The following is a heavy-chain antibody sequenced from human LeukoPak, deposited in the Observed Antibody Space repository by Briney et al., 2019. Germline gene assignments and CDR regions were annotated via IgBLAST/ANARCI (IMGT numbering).Heavy chain of an antibody. D-gene: IGHD6-13*01. J-gene: IGHJ4*02. CDR3: ARQQGPQNLNFDC. V-gene: IGHV1-46*01. Sequence: ASVKVSCKASGYTFTSYYKHWVRQAPGQGLEWMGISNPIGGTTDYAQKFQGRVTMTRDTSTSTVYMELSSLRSEDTAVYYCARQQGPQNLNFDCWGQGTLVTVSS. CDR2: SNPIGGTT. CDR1: GYTFTSYY.